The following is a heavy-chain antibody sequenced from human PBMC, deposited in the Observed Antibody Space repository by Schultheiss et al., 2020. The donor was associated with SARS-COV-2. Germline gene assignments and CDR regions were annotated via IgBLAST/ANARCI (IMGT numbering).Heavy chain of an antibody. Sequence: GGSLRLSCAASGFTFSSYAMSWVRQAPGKRLEWVSAISGSGGSTYYADSVKARFTVSRDISKNTVFLQVDSLRTEDTAMYYCSRNNNWAFDYWGQGTLVTVSS. D-gene: IGHD1-20*01. CDR1: GFTFSSYA. CDR2: ISGSGGST. J-gene: IGHJ4*02. CDR3: SRNNNWAFDY. V-gene: IGHV3-23*01.